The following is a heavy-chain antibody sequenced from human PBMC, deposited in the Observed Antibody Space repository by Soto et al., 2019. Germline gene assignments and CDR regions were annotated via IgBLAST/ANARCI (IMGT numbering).Heavy chain of an antibody. CDR1: GDSVSSSHYY. J-gene: IGHJ5*02. D-gene: IGHD4-17*01. Sequence: SETLSLTCTVSGDSVSSSHYYWGWIRQHPGKGLEWIGYIYSSGSTYYNPSLKSRVTISVDTSKNQFSLKLSSVTAADTAVYYCAREETTVRWFDPWGQGTLVTVSS. CDR2: IYSSGST. CDR3: AREETTVRWFDP. V-gene: IGHV4-31*03.